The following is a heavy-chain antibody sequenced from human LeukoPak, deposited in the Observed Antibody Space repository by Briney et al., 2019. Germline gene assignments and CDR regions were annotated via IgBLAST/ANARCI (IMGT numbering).Heavy chain of an antibody. CDR2: IRRDGSVI. D-gene: IGHD3-10*01. CDR3: ARVYGSGNPDYYYYYMDV. J-gene: IGHJ6*03. CDR1: GFIFSKYW. V-gene: IGHV3-7*01. Sequence: GGSLRLSCVASGFIFSKYWMTWVRQAPGKGLEWVANIRRDGSVIHYLDSVKGRFTISRDNAKNSLYLQMDSLRAEDTAVYYCARVYGSGNPDYYYYYMDVWGKGTTVTVSS.